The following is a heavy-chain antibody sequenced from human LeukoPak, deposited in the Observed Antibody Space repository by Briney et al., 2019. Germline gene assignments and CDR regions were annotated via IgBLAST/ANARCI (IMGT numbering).Heavy chain of an antibody. J-gene: IGHJ4*02. Sequence: SETLSLTCTVSGGSISSSSYYWGWIRQPPGKGLEWIGSIYYSGSTYYNLSLKSRVTISVDTSKNQFSLKLSSVTAADTAVYYCATSRSIAAPFGYWGQGTLVTVSS. CDR1: GGSISSSSYY. CDR3: ATSRSIAAPFGY. V-gene: IGHV4-39*01. D-gene: IGHD6-6*01. CDR2: IYYSGST.